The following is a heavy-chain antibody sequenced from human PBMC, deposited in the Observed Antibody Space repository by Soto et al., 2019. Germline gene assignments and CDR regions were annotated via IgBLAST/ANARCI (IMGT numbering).Heavy chain of an antibody. CDR1: GGSISSSSYY. Sequence: SETLSLTCTVSGGSISSSSYYWGWIRQPPGKGLEWIGSIYYSGSTYYNPSLKSRVTISVDTSKNQFSLKLSSVTAADTAVYYCARPFRNWFDPWGQGTLVTVSS. CDR3: ARPFRNWFDP. J-gene: IGHJ5*02. V-gene: IGHV4-39*01. CDR2: IYYSGST.